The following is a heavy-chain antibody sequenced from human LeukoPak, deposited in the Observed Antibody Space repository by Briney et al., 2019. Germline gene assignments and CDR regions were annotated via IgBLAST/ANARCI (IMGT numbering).Heavy chain of an antibody. CDR1: GFTFSRYA. Sequence: GGSLRLSCAASGFTFSRYAMNWVRQAPGKGLEWVSVISGSGGSTYYADSVKGRFTTSRDNSKNTLFLQMNSLRAEDTAVYYCAKGSVAAVVTFIDFWGQGTLVTVSS. V-gene: IGHV3-23*01. CDR2: ISGSGGST. D-gene: IGHD6-13*01. CDR3: AKGSVAAVVTFIDF. J-gene: IGHJ4*02.